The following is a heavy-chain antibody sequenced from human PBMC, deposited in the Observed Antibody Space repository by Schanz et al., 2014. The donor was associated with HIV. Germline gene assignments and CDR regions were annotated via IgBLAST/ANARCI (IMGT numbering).Heavy chain of an antibody. CDR1: GFTFSGFA. CDR2: ISATGGST. Sequence: QLLESGGGLVQPGGLLRLSCAASGFTFSGFAMSWVRQTPGKGLEWVSVISATGGSTYYADSVKGRFTISRDNSKNTLYLQMNSLRPEDTAVYYCARGGLGVVAEGNAFDLWGQGTLVTVSS. J-gene: IGHJ3*01. V-gene: IGHV3-23*01. D-gene: IGHD2-15*01. CDR3: ARGGLGVVAEGNAFDL.